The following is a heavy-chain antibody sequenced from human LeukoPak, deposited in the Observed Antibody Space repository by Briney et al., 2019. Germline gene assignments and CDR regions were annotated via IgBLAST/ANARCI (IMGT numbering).Heavy chain of an antibody. CDR3: AREAGDTRAYYYYSIDV. D-gene: IGHD1-26*01. CDR2: IKQDRREK. J-gene: IGHJ6*03. Sequence: GGSLRLSCAASGFTFSSYWMTWVRQAPGKGPEWVANIKQDRREKFYVDSVKGRFTISRDNAKNSLYLQMNSLRADDTAIYYCAREAGDTRAYYYYSIDVSGKGTTVTVSS. V-gene: IGHV3-7*01. CDR1: GFTFSSYW.